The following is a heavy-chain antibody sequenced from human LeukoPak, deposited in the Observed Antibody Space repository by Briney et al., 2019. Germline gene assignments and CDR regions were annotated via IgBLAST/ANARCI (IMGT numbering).Heavy chain of an antibody. CDR3: ARQPLYSSSWPFDY. J-gene: IGHJ4*02. Sequence: PSETLSLTCTVSGGSISSSSYYWGWIRQPPGKGLEWIGSIYYSGSTYYNPSLKSRVTISVDTSNNQFSLKLSSVTAADTAVYYCARQPLYSSSWPFDYWGQGTLVTVSS. D-gene: IGHD6-13*01. CDR1: GGSISSSSYY. CDR2: IYYSGST. V-gene: IGHV4-39*01.